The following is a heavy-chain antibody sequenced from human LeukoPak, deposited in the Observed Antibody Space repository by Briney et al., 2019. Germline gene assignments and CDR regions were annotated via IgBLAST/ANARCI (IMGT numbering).Heavy chain of an antibody. V-gene: IGHV1-8*01. CDR2: MNPNSGNT. CDR1: GYTFTSYD. J-gene: IGHJ5*02. D-gene: IGHD3-9*01. Sequence: HWASVKVSCKASGYTFTSYDINWVRQATGQGLEWMGWMNPNSGNTGYAQKFQGRVTMTRNTSISTAYMELSSLRSEDTAVYYCARVPYDILTGYYPYIWFDPWGQGTLVTVSS. CDR3: ARVPYDILTGYYPYIWFDP.